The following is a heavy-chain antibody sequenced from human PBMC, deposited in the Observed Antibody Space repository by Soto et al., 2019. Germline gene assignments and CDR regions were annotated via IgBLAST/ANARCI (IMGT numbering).Heavy chain of an antibody. CDR2: ISSSGSTI. CDR1: GFTFSSYE. Sequence: LRLSCAASGFTFSSYEMNWVRQAPGKGLEWVSYISSSGSTIYYADSVKGRFAISRDNAKNSLYLQMNSLRAEDTAVYYCATCVSRQYYGMDVWGQGTTVTVSS. V-gene: IGHV3-48*03. J-gene: IGHJ6*02. CDR3: ATCVSRQYYGMDV.